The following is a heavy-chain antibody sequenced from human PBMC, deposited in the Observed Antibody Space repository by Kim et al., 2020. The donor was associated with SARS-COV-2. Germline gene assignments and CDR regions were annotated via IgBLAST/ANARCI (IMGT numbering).Heavy chain of an antibody. V-gene: IGHV4-39*07. CDR1: GGSISSSSYY. CDR3: AREEIVGYFDWHQRYAFDI. J-gene: IGHJ3*02. Sequence: SETLSLTCTVSGGSISSSSYYWGWIRQPPGKGLEWIGSIYYSGSTYYNPSLKSRVTISVDTSKNQFSLKLSSVTAADTAVYYCAREEIVGYFDWHQRYAFDIWGQGTMVTVSS. D-gene: IGHD3-9*01. CDR2: IYYSGST.